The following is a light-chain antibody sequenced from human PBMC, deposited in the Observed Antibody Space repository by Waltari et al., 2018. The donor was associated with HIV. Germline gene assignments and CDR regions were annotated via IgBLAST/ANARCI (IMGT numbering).Light chain of an antibody. CDR2: QDR. J-gene: IGLJ2*01. Sequence: SYDLTQAPSLYVSPGQAAKILCSGFKLSNNYVSWYQQKPGQSPLLLIFQDRKRPSGIPERFSGSSSGNTATLTISGTQSVDEADYFCQAWGNNTVVFGGGTKLTVL. CDR1: KLSNNY. CDR3: QAWGNNTVV. V-gene: IGLV3-1*01.